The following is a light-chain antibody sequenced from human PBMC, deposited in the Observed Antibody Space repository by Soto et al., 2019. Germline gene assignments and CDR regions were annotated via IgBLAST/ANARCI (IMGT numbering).Light chain of an antibody. CDR2: DVS. V-gene: IGLV2-14*03. J-gene: IGLJ3*02. CDR3: SSYTTSSTLV. CDR1: SSDVGAYRF. Sequence: QSALTQPASLSGSPGQSITISCTGTSSDVGAYRFVSWYQQHPGKAPKLIIYDVSDRPSGVSSRFSGSESGNTASLSISGLQAEDEADYYCSSYTTSSTLVFGGGTKLTVL.